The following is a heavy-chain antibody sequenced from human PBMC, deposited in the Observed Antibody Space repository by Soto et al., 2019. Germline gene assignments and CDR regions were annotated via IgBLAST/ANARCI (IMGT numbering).Heavy chain of an antibody. CDR3: AKDKGPGGDGYNYFDY. Sequence: GGSLRLSCAASGFTFDDYAMHWVRQAPGKGLEWVSLISGDGGSTYYADSMKGRFTISRDNSKNSLYLQMNSLRTEDTALYYCAKDKGPGGDGYNYFDYWGQGTLVTVSS. CDR2: ISGDGGST. D-gene: IGHD5-12*01. CDR1: GFTFDDYA. J-gene: IGHJ4*02. V-gene: IGHV3-43*02.